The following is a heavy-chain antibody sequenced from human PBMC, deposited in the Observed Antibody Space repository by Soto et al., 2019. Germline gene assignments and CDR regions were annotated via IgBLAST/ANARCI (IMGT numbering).Heavy chain of an antibody. Sequence: QVQLVQSGAEVKKPGASVKVSCKASGYTFTSYYMHWVRQAPGQGLAWMGIINPSGGSTSYAQKFQGRVTMNRDTSTSTVHMELGSLRSEATAVYYCARDRRGRAAGLYYFDYWGQGTLVTVSS. J-gene: IGHJ4*02. V-gene: IGHV1-46*01. D-gene: IGHD6-13*01. CDR1: GYTFTSYY. CDR2: INPSGGST. CDR3: ARDRRGRAAGLYYFDY.